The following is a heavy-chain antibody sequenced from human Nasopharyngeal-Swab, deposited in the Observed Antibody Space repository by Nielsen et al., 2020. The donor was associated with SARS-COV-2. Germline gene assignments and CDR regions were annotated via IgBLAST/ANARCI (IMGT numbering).Heavy chain of an antibody. Sequence: SVKVSCKASGGTVSNYAISWVRQAPGQGLEWMGGIIPILGIASYAQKFQGRVTITADKSTSTAYMELSSLRSEDTAVYYCAREGKGVYSGSRRFDYWGQGTLVTVSS. CDR2: IIPILGIA. V-gene: IGHV1-69*10. CDR1: GGTVSNYA. D-gene: IGHD1-26*01. CDR3: AREGKGVYSGSRRFDY. J-gene: IGHJ4*02.